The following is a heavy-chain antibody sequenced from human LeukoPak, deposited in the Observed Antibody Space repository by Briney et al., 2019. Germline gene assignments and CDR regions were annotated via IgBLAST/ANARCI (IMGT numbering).Heavy chain of an antibody. CDR2: ISYDGSNK. CDR1: GFIFSSYA. CDR3: ASADYYYDSSGYYSPFDY. V-gene: IGHV3-30*04. D-gene: IGHD3-22*01. Sequence: PGRSLRLSCAASGFIFSSYAMHWVRQAPGKGLEWVAVISYDGSNKYYADSVKGRFTISRDNSRNTLYLQMNSLRAEDTAVYYCASADYYYDSSGYYSPFDYWGQGTLVTVSS. J-gene: IGHJ4*02.